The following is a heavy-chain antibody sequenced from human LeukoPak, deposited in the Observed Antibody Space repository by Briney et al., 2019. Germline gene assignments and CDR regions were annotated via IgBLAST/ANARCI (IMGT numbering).Heavy chain of an antibody. CDR3: ARDRGFDYYDGSGYSFDS. Sequence: GGSLRLSCAASGFSFSSHWVHWVRQAPGKGLVWVSRISDDGSYTSNVDSVKGRFTISRDNVNNMFLHMNSLRAEDTAVYYCARDRGFDYYDGSGYSFDSWGQGTLVTVSS. D-gene: IGHD3-22*01. CDR2: ISDDGSYT. CDR1: GFSFSSHW. J-gene: IGHJ4*02. V-gene: IGHV3-74*01.